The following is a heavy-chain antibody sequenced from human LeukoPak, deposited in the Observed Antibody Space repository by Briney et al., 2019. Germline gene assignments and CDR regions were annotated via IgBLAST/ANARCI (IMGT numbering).Heavy chain of an antibody. J-gene: IGHJ4*02. CDR1: GGSISSGGYS. CDR2: IYHSGST. D-gene: IGHD3-22*01. V-gene: IGHV4-30-2*01. Sequence: SETLSLTCAVSGGSISSGGYSWSWIRQPPGKGLEWIGYIYHSGSTYYNPSLKSRVTISVDRSKNQFSLNLSSVTAADTAVYYCATSHSSGYYYVRTAPIGYWGQGTLVTVSS. CDR3: ATSHSSGYYYVRTAPIGY.